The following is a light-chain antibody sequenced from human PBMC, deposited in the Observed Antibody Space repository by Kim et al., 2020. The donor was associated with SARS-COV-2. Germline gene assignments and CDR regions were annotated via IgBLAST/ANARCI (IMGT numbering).Light chain of an antibody. Sequence: SPGERAPPSCRASQSVSSNYLAWYQQKAGQAPRLLIYGASSRATGIPDRFSGSGSGTDFTLTISRLEPEDFGVYYCQQYGDSPLTFGGGTKVDIK. CDR2: GAS. V-gene: IGKV3-20*01. CDR1: QSVSSNY. J-gene: IGKJ4*01. CDR3: QQYGDSPLT.